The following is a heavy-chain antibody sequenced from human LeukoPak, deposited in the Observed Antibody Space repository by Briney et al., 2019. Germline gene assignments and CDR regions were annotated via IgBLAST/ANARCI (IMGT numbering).Heavy chain of an antibody. Sequence: PGGSLRLSCAVSGFTFGNYWMSWVRQAPGKGLEWVANIKQDGSEKYYVDSVMGRFTISRDNAKNMLYLQMNSLRAEDTAVYYCARGRGLGELAVASFDSWGQGILVTVSS. V-gene: IGHV3-7*01. CDR2: IKQDGSEK. D-gene: IGHD6-19*01. J-gene: IGHJ4*02. CDR3: ARGRGLGELAVASFDS. CDR1: GFTFGNYW.